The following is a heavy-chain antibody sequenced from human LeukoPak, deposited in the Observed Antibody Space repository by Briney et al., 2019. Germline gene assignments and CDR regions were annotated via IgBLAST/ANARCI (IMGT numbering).Heavy chain of an antibody. J-gene: IGHJ3*02. CDR2: ISWNSGSI. CDR1: GFTFSSYG. D-gene: IGHD3-10*01. V-gene: IGHV3-9*01. Sequence: GGSVRLSCVAYGFTFSSYGMSWFRQAPGKGLEWVSGISWNSGSIGYADSVKGRFTISRDNAKNSLYLQMNSLRAEDTALYYCAKERDYYGSGSDAFDIWGQGTMVTVSS. CDR3: AKERDYYGSGSDAFDI.